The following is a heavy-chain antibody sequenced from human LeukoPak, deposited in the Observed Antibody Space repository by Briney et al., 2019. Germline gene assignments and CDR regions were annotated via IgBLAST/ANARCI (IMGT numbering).Heavy chain of an antibody. CDR2: ISPDGSDK. V-gene: IGHV3-7*01. CDR1: GFTFSRYA. J-gene: IGHJ4*02. Sequence: PGESLRLSCETSGFTFSRYAMTWVRQALGKGLERVGTISPDGSDKYYVDSVKGRFTISRDNAKTSLYLQINSLRADDTALYFCARGIVVVVGASDHFDYWGQGTLITVSS. CDR3: ARGIVVVVGASDHFDY. D-gene: IGHD2-15*01.